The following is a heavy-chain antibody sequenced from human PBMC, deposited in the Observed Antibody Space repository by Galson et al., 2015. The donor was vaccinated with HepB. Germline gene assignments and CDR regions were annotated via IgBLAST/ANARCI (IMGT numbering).Heavy chain of an antibody. J-gene: IGHJ5*02. CDR1: GGSISSSGYS. D-gene: IGHD2-2*01. V-gene: IGHV4-30-2*01. Sequence: LSLTCAVSGGSISSSGYSWSWIRQPPGKGLEWIGYIYHSGSTYYNPSLKSRVTISVDRSKNQFSLKLSSVTAADTAVYYCARGVYCSSTSCYPPRALFWFDPWGQGTLVTVSS. CDR2: IYHSGST. CDR3: ARGVYCSSTSCYPPRALFWFDP.